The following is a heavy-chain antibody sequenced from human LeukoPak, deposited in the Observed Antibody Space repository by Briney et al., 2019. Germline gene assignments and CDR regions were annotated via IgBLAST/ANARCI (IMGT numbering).Heavy chain of an antibody. Sequence: KSSETLSLTCTVSGGSISSYHWSWIRQPPGKGLEWIGYIYYSGSTNYNPPLKSRVTISVDTSKNQLSLKLSSVTAADTAVYYCARHYYDSSSFSFDYWGQGTLVTVSS. CDR3: ARHYYDSSSFSFDY. V-gene: IGHV4-59*01. CDR1: GGSISSYH. J-gene: IGHJ4*02. CDR2: IYYSGST. D-gene: IGHD3-22*01.